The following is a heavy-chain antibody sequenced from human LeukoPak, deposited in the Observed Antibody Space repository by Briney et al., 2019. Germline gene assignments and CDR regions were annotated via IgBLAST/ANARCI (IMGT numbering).Heavy chain of an antibody. V-gene: IGHV3-66*02. CDR2: IQPSGAT. Sequence: GGFLRLSCAASGLTVSDNYMGWVRQAPGTGLDWVSIIQPSGATYYADSVKGRFTISRDNSKNTLYLQMNSLRAEETAVYYCASYDFWSGSSDYWGQGALVTVSS. J-gene: IGHJ4*02. CDR3: ASYDFWSGSSDY. D-gene: IGHD3-3*01. CDR1: GLTVSDNY.